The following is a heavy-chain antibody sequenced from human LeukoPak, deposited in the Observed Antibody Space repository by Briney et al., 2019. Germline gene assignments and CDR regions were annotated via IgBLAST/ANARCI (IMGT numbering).Heavy chain of an antibody. V-gene: IGHV1-18*01. J-gene: IGHJ4*02. Sequence: GASVKVSCKASGYTFTSYGISWVRQASGQGLEWMGWISAYNGNTNYAQKLQGRGTMTTDTSTSTAYMELRSLRSDDTAVYYCARDEVLGYCSGGSCPSTFDYWGQGTLVTVSS. CDR1: GYTFTSYG. D-gene: IGHD2-15*01. CDR3: ARDEVLGYCSGGSCPSTFDY. CDR2: ISAYNGNT.